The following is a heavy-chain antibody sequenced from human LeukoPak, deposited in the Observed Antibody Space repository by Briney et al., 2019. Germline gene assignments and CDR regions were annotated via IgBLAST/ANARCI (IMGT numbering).Heavy chain of an antibody. J-gene: IGHJ4*02. CDR1: GFTFSSYW. CDR3: ARPPYGSGSYTDFDY. D-gene: IGHD3-10*01. Sequence: GGSLRLSCAASGFTFSSYWMTWVRQAPGKGLEWVANIKQDGNEKYYVDSVKGRFTITRDNAKNSLYLQMNSLRAEDTAVYYCARPPYGSGSYTDFDYWGQGTLVTVSS. CDR2: IKQDGNEK. V-gene: IGHV3-7*01.